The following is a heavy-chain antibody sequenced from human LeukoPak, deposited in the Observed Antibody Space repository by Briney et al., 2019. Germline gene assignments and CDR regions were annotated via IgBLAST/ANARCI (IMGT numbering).Heavy chain of an antibody. Sequence: ASVKVSCKASGYTFTGYYMHWVRQAPGQGLEWMGWINPNSGGTNYAQKFQGRVTMTRDTSISTAYMELSRLRSDDTAVYYCARDTSGYCGGGSCYLADAFDIWGQGTMVTVSS. CDR3: ARDTSGYCGGGSCYLADAFDI. CDR1: GYTFTGYY. CDR2: INPNSGGT. V-gene: IGHV1-2*02. J-gene: IGHJ3*02. D-gene: IGHD2-15*01.